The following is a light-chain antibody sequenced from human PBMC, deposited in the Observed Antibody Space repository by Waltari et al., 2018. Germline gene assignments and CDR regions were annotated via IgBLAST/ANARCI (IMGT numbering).Light chain of an antibody. CDR3: QQRSIWPLT. CDR2: DTS. V-gene: IGKV3-11*01. J-gene: IGKJ4*01. CDR1: ASVFGY. Sequence: EMVLTQSHATLSVSPGERATLPCRASASVFGYLAWYHQKPGQAPRLLIFDTSKRAPGIPARFSGSGYGTDFTLTINSLETEDFALYYCQQRSIWPLTFGGGPKV.